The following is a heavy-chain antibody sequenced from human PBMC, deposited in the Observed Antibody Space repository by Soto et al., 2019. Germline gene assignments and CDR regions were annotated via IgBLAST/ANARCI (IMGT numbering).Heavy chain of an antibody. CDR3: ARDKDRLQLGGNYYYILDV. D-gene: IGHD1-1*01. J-gene: IGHJ6*02. Sequence: SVKVSCKASGGTFRTSAISWVRQAPGQGLEWVGGIMPVFRRPKYAQNFQDRVTITADESTSTAYMELSSLRSDDTAVYYCARDKDRLQLGGNYYYILDVWGQGTAVTV. CDR2: IMPVFRRP. CDR1: GGTFRTSA. V-gene: IGHV1-69*13.